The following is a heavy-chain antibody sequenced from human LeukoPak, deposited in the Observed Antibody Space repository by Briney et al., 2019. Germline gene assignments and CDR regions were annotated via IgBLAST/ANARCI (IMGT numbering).Heavy chain of an antibody. D-gene: IGHD3-22*01. J-gene: IGHJ4*02. Sequence: SGTLSLTCAVSGGSISSSNWWSWVRQPPGKGLEWIGEIYHSGSTNYNPSLKSRVTISVDKSKNQFSLKLSSVTAADTAVYYCARWYYYDSSGYPSFDYWGQGTLVTVSS. CDR2: IYHSGST. CDR3: ARWYYYDSSGYPSFDY. V-gene: IGHV4-4*02. CDR1: GGSISSSNW.